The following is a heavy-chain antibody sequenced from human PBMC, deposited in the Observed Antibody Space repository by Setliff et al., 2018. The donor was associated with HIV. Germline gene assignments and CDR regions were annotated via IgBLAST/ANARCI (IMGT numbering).Heavy chain of an antibody. J-gene: IGHJ6*02. Sequence: PGGSLRLSCTASGFIFNDYYMNWIRQAPGKGLEWISYISASSSYTSYADSVKGRFTISTDNSKNTLYLQMNSLRAEDTAVYYCAKPLTQWGVSPYHYAVDVWGQGTTVTV. CDR1: GFIFNDYY. CDR3: AKPLTQWGVSPYHYAVDV. D-gene: IGHD1-26*01. V-gene: IGHV3-11*03. CDR2: ISASSSYT.